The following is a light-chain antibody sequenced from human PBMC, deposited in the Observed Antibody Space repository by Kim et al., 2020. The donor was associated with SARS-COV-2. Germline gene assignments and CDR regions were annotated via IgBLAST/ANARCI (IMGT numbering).Light chain of an antibody. V-gene: IGKV1-5*03. J-gene: IGKJ4*01. CDR2: KAS. CDR1: QSITNW. CDR3: QQYSSYPLT. Sequence: SASVADRVTIPCLARQSITNWLAWYQQIPESAPQLLLFKASTLRSGVPSRFSRCGSETEFILTISSLQPEDFATYYCQQYSSYPLTFGGGTKLEI.